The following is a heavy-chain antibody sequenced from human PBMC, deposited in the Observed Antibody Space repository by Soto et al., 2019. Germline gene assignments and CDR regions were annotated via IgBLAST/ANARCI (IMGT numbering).Heavy chain of an antibody. D-gene: IGHD4-17*01. V-gene: IGHV1-69*01. CDR2: IIPIFGTA. CDR1: GGTFSSYA. CDR3: ARVTYHYGGNHSSVY. J-gene: IGHJ4*02. Sequence: QVQLVQSGAEVKKPGSSVKVSCKASGGTFSSYAISWVRQAPGQGLEWMGGIIPIFGTANYAQKFQGRVTISEDDSTSTDYMELSSLRSEDTAVYYCARVTYHYGGNHSSVYWGQGTLVTVSS.